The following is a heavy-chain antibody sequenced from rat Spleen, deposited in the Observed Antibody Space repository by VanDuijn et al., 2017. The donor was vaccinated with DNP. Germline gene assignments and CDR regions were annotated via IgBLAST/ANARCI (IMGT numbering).Heavy chain of an antibody. V-gene: IGHV5-25*01. CDR2: ISPGGGIT. J-gene: IGHJ2*01. D-gene: IGHD1-9*01. CDR1: GFIFSNYY. CDR3: AREVHTMGITLDY. Sequence: EVQLVESDGGLVQPGRSLKLSCAASGFIFSNYYMAWVRQAPTKGLEGVAAISPGGGITYYRDSVRGRFTISRDNAKSTLYLQMDSLRSEDTATYFCAREVHTMGITLDYWGQGVMVTVSS.